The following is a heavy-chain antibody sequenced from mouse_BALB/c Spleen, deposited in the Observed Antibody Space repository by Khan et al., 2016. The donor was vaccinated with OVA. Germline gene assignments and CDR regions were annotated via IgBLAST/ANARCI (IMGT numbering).Heavy chain of an antibody. Sequence: EVQLQESGPGLVKPSQSLSLTCTVAGYSITSVYAWNWIRQFPGNKLEWMGYISYSGSTSYNPSLKSRISITRDTSKNLFFLQLNSVTTEDTATYCCARGNYYGYAMDYWGQGTSVTVSS. V-gene: IGHV3-2*02. CDR2: ISYSGST. CDR1: GYSITSVYA. D-gene: IGHD1-1*01. CDR3: ARGNYYGYAMDY. J-gene: IGHJ4*01.